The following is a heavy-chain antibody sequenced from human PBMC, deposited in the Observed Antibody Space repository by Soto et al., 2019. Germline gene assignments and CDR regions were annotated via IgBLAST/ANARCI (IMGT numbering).Heavy chain of an antibody. V-gene: IGHV4-34*01. Sequence: QVQLQQWGAGLLKPSETLSLTCAVYGGSFSGYYWSWIRQPPGKGLEWIGEINHSGSTNYNPSLKSRVTISVDTSKNQFSLKLSSVTDADTAVYYCARDPYSNYWFDPWGQGTLVTVSS. D-gene: IGHD4-4*01. J-gene: IGHJ5*02. CDR1: GGSFSGYY. CDR2: INHSGST. CDR3: ARDPYSNYWFDP.